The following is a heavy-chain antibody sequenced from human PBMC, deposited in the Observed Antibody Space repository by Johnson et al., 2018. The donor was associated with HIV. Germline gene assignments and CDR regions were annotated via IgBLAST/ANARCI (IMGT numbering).Heavy chain of an antibody. CDR1: GFSFSDYY. CDR2: ISGSGANN. CDR3: ARDWEGSGTYGVYDEGFDI. D-gene: IGHD3-10*01. V-gene: IGHV3-11*04. Sequence: QMQLVESGGGLVKPGGSLRLSCAASGFSFSDYYMSWIRQAPGKGLEWVSYISGSGANNYHADSVKGRFTISRDNSKNTLYLQMNSLRCEDTAVYYCARDWEGSGTYGVYDEGFDIWGQGTMVTVSS. J-gene: IGHJ3*02.